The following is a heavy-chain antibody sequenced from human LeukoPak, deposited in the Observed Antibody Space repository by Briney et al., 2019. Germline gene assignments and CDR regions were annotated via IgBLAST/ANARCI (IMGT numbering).Heavy chain of an antibody. CDR2: IDKEKNSYATAS. CDR1: GFTFSGSA. J-gene: IGHJ5*02. CDR3: TRDSATYNWLDP. D-gene: IGHD2/OR15-2a*01. Sequence: PGGSLRLSCAASGFTFSGSAIHWVRQSFGKGLEWIGHIDKEKNSYATASAYAVSVEGRFTVSRDDSKNMAFLQMSGLKTEDTALYFCTRDSATYNWLDPWGQGTLVTVSS. V-gene: IGHV3-73*01.